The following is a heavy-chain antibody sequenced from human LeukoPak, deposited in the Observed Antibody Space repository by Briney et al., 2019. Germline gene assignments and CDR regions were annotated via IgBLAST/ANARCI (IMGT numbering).Heavy chain of an antibody. V-gene: IGHV3-53*01. CDR1: GFIFGRDS. D-gene: IGHD2-15*01. J-gene: IGHJ3*02. CDR2: IYSGGST. Sequence: GGSLTLSCAASGFIFGRDSMNWVRQAPGKGLEWVSVIYSGGSTYYADSVKGRFTISRDNSKNTLYLQMNSLRAEDTAVYYCAREGSWVKAFDIWGQGTMVTVSS. CDR3: AREGSWVKAFDI.